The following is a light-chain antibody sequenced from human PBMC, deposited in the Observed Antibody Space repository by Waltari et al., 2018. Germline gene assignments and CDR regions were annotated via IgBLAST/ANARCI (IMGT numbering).Light chain of an antibody. J-gene: IGKJ2*01. Sequence: IQLTQSPSSLSASVGDRVTIPCRASQGISSYLACYQQKPGQVPKLLIYATSTLQTGVPSRFSGSGSGTDFTLTISSLQPEDFATYYCQDLNDFPFTFGQGTKLEI. CDR1: QGISSY. CDR2: ATS. CDR3: QDLNDFPFT. V-gene: IGKV1-9*01.